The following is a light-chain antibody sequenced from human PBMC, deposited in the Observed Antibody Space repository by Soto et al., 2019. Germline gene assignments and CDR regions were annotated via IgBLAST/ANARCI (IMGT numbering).Light chain of an antibody. V-gene: IGLV3-21*02. Sequence: SYELTQPPSVSVAPGQTARMTCGGNNIGSKSVHWYQQKPGQAPVLVVYEDSDRPSGIPERFSGSNSGNMATLIISRVEAGDEADYHCQVWDSSSDHPGVFGGGTKVTVL. CDR2: EDS. CDR3: QVWDSSSDHPGV. J-gene: IGLJ3*02. CDR1: NIGSKS.